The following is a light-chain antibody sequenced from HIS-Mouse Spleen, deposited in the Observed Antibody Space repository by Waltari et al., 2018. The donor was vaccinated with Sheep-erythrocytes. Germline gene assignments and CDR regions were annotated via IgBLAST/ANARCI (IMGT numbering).Light chain of an antibody. CDR3: QAWDSSAAWV. V-gene: IGLV3-1*01. Sequence: SYELTQPPSVSVSPGQTASITCSGDRLGEKYACWYQQKPGQSPVLVIYQDSKRPSGMPEVFSASNSGNTATLTISGTQAMDEADYSCQAWDSSAAWVFGGGTKLTVL. CDR1: RLGEKY. CDR2: QDS. J-gene: IGLJ3*02.